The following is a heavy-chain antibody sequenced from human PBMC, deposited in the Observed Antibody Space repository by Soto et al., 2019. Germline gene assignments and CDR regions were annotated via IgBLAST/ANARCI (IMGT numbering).Heavy chain of an antibody. D-gene: IGHD3-16*01. Sequence: QVQLVQSGAEVKKPGASVKISCKASGYTFTTYYIHWVRQAPGQGLEWVGILNPSGGSTSNAQKFQGRVTMTRDMSTDTAFMELSSLRSEDTAVHYCARGVGGEPRLNWFDPWGPGTLVTVSS. J-gene: IGHJ5*02. CDR2: LNPSGGST. CDR1: GYTFTTYY. V-gene: IGHV1-46*01. CDR3: ARGVGGEPRLNWFDP.